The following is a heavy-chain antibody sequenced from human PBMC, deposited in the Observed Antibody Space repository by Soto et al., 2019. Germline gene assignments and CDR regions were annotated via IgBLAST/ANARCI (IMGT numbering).Heavy chain of an antibody. CDR2: ISYDGSKK. CDR1: GFTFSSYG. Sequence: QVQLVESGGGVVQPGRSLRLSCAASGFTFSSYGMHWVRQAPGMGLEWVAVISYDGSKKYYADSVKGRFTISRDNSKNTLYLQMNSLRAEDTAVYYCAKDNDGYCSSTSCYYFDYWGQGTLVTVSS. J-gene: IGHJ4*02. CDR3: AKDNDGYCSSTSCYYFDY. D-gene: IGHD2-2*01. V-gene: IGHV3-30*18.